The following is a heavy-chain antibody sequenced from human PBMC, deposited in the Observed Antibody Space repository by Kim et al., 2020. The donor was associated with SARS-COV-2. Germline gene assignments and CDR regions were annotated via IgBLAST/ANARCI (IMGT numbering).Heavy chain of an antibody. CDR3: ARDYLVQVPAAALGGPAYYYYYGMDV. J-gene: IGHJ6*02. D-gene: IGHD2-2*01. CDR1: GGSISSYY. CDR2: IYYSGST. Sequence: SETLSLTCTVSGGSISSYYWSWIRQPPGKGLEWIGYIYYSGSTNYNPSLKSRVTISVDTSKNQFSLKLSSVTAADTAVYYCARDYLVQVPAAALGGPAYYYYYGMDVWGQGTTVTVSS. V-gene: IGHV4-59*01.